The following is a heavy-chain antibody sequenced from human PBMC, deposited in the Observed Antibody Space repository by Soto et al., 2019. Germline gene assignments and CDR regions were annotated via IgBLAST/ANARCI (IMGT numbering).Heavy chain of an antibody. V-gene: IGHV3-23*01. CDR2: ISGSGDST. D-gene: IGHD6-13*01. Sequence: GGSLRLSCAASGFTFSSYAMNWVRQAPGKGLGWVSVISGSGDSTYYADSVKGRFTISRDNSKNTLYLQMNSLRAEDTAVYYCARRGPGTYFDYWGQGTLVTVS. CDR3: ARRGPGTYFDY. J-gene: IGHJ4*02. CDR1: GFTFSSYA.